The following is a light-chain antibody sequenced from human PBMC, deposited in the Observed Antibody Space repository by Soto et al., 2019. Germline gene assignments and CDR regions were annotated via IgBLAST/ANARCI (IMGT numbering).Light chain of an antibody. CDR1: TGAVTSDYF. V-gene: IGLV7-43*01. CDR3: LLFYGGVHV. CDR2: RVS. Sequence: QTVVTQEPSLTVSPGGTGTLTCACSTGAVTSDYFPNWFQQKPGQAPRALIYRVSNRHSWTPARFSGSLLGGKAALTLSAVQPEDEADYYCLLFYGGVHVFGNGTKVTVL. J-gene: IGLJ1*01.